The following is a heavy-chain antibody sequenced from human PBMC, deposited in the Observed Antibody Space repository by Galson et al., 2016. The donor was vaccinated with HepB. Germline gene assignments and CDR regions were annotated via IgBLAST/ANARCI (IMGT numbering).Heavy chain of an antibody. D-gene: IGHD4-11*01. Sequence: SLRLSCAASGFTFDTYAMNWVRQAPGKGLEWVSTVSGSGVSTYYADSVKGRFTISRDNSNNTLFLQMDSVGAEDTAIYYCAKDYHDYSNDGHFDYWGQGTLVTVSS. V-gene: IGHV3-23*01. CDR1: GFTFDTYA. CDR3: AKDYHDYSNDGHFDY. CDR2: VSGSGVST. J-gene: IGHJ4*02.